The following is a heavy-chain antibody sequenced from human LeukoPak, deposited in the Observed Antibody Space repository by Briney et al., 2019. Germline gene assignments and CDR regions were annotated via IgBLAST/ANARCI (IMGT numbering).Heavy chain of an antibody. CDR2: INHSGST. CDR1: GGSFSGYY. Sequence: SETLSLTCAVYGGSFSGYYWSWIRQPPGKGLEWIGEINHSGSTNYNPSLKSRVTISVDTSKSQFSLKLSSVTAADTAVYYCAREAGAYGDYVGLYYFDYWGQGTLVTVSS. CDR3: AREAGAYGDYVGLYYFDY. J-gene: IGHJ4*02. V-gene: IGHV4-34*01. D-gene: IGHD4-17*01.